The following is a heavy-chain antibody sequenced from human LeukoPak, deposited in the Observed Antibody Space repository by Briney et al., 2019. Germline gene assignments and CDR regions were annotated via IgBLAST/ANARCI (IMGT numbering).Heavy chain of an antibody. Sequence: ASVTVSCMASVYTFTSYDINWVRPAAGQGREWMGWMNPNSGNTGYAQNLQGRVTMTRNTSISTAYMELSSLRSEDTAVYYCARASSSSRVWFDPWGQGTLGAVSS. J-gene: IGHJ5*02. V-gene: IGHV1-8*01. CDR3: ARASSSSRVWFDP. D-gene: IGHD6-13*01. CDR1: VYTFTSYD. CDR2: MNPNSGNT.